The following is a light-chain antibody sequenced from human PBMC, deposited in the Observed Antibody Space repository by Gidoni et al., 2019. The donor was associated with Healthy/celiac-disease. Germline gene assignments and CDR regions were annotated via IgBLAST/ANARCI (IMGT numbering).Light chain of an antibody. Sequence: DIVMTQSPDSLAVSLGERATINCKSSQSVLYSSNNKNYVAWYQQKPGQPPKLLIYWASTRDFTLTISSLQAEDVAVYYCQQYYSTPLTFGGXTKVEIK. CDR3: QQYYSTPLT. J-gene: IGKJ4*01. CDR1: QSVLYSSNNKNY. CDR2: WAS. V-gene: IGKV4-1*01.